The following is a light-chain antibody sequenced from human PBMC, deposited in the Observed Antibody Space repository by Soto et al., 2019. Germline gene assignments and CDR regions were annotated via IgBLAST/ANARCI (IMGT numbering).Light chain of an antibody. Sequence: DIQMTQSPSSVSASVGDRVTITCRASQGIDNWLAWYQQKPGKAPKLLIYTASSLQSGVPSRFSGSGSGTDFTLTISSLQHEDFATYSCQQGYSFPVTFGQGTRLEIK. CDR2: TAS. V-gene: IGKV1-12*01. J-gene: IGKJ5*01. CDR1: QGIDNW. CDR3: QQGYSFPVT.